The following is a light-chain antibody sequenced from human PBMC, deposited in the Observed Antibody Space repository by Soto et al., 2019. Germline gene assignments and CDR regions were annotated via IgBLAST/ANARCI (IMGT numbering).Light chain of an antibody. CDR2: AAS. J-gene: IGKJ1*01. Sequence: IVLTQSPGTLSLSPGSRATLSCRASQSVSSSYLAWYQQKPXQAPRLLIYAASTRAAGVPARFRGSGSGTEFTLTISSLQSEDFAVYYCQKLRSWPRAFGQGTRWIS. V-gene: IGKV3D-20*02. CDR3: QKLRSWPRA. CDR1: QSVSSSY.